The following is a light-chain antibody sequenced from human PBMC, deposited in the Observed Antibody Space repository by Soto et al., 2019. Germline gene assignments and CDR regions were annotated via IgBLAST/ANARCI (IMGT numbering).Light chain of an antibody. CDR1: QSVRNY. V-gene: IGKV3-11*01. Sequence: EIVLTQSPATLSLSPGERATLSCRASQSVRNYLAWYQQKPGQAPMLLIYEASIRATGIPARFSGSGSGTDFTLTISSLEPEDFAVYYCQQRSDWPLTFGGGTKVEIK. CDR2: EAS. CDR3: QQRSDWPLT. J-gene: IGKJ4*01.